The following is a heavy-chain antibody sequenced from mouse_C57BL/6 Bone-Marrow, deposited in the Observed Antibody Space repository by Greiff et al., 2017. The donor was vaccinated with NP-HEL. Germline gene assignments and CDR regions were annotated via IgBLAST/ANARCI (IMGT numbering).Heavy chain of an antibody. CDR2: ISSGSSTI. V-gene: IGHV5-17*01. D-gene: IGHD2-1*01. CDR1: GFTFSDYG. CDR3: AKDGNPYYYAMDY. Sequence: EVKLVESGGGLVKPGGSLKLSCAASGFTFSDYGMHWVRQAPEKGLEWVAYISSGSSTIYYADTVKGRFTIYRDNAKNTLFLQMTSLRSEDTAMYYCAKDGNPYYYAMDYWGQGTSVTVSS. J-gene: IGHJ4*01.